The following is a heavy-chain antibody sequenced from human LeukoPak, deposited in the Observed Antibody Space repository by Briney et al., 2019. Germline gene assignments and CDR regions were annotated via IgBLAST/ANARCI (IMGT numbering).Heavy chain of an antibody. Sequence: SETLSLTCTVSGGSISSYYWSWIRQPPGKGLEWIGYIYYSGSTNYNPSLKSRVTISVDTSKNQFSLKLSSVTAADTAVYYCARGLRSGRLGYCSGGSCPAQYYFDYWGQGTLVTVSS. J-gene: IGHJ4*02. CDR3: ARGLRSGRLGYCSGGSCPAQYYFDY. CDR1: GGSISSYY. CDR2: IYYSGST. D-gene: IGHD2-15*01. V-gene: IGHV4-59*01.